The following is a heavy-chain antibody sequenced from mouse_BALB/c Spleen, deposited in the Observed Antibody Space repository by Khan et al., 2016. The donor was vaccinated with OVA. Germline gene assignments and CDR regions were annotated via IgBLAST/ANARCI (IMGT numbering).Heavy chain of an antibody. CDR1: GFSLTNYG. D-gene: IGHD2-10*01. J-gene: IGHJ4*01. V-gene: IGHV2-6-1*01. CDR3: ARQPYYYYNIMED. Sequence: QVQLKQSGPGLVAPSQSLSITCTISGFSLTNYGVHWVRQPPGKGLELLVVIWSDGSTTYNSALKSRLTISKDNSKSQVFLKMNSLQSDDTAMYFCARQPYYYYNIMEDWGQGTSGTGSS. CDR2: IWSDGST.